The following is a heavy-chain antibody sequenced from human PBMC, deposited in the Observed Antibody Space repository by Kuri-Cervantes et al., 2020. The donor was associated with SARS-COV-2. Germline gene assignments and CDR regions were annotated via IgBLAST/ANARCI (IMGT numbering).Heavy chain of an antibody. V-gene: IGHV4-34*01. D-gene: IGHD3-16*01. CDR3: ARFLGGYGAFNI. J-gene: IGHJ3*02. CDR1: GGSFSGYY. CDR2: INHSGST. Sequence: SQTLSLTCAVYGGSFSGYYWSWIRQPPGKGLEWIGEINHSGSTNYNPSLKSRVTISVDTSKNQFSLKLSSVTAADTAVYYCARFLGGYGAFNICGQGTMVTVSS.